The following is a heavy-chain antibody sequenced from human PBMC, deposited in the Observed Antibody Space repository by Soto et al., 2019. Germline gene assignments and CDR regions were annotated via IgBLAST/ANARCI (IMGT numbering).Heavy chain of an antibody. CDR3: ARDEGVQMVRGFDS. CDR1: GFTFSNYW. J-gene: IGHJ4*02. Sequence: EAQLVQSGGGLVQPGGSMRLSCAASGFTFSNYWMHWVRQAPGKGLVWLSSIKTDGSLTPYADFVRGTFTISRDNAKNTLSVKRNSLSADNTAVFYCARDEGVQMVRGFDSGGQGILLAVSS. CDR2: IKTDGSLT. V-gene: IGHV3-74*03. D-gene: IGHD3-10*01.